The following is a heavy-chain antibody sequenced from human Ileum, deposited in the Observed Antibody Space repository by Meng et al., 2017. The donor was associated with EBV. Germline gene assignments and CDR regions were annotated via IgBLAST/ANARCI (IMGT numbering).Heavy chain of an antibody. Sequence: VDLKESAPGIVEPSGTLSLPCAGSGGSISSSNWWSWVRQPPGKGLEWIGEIYHSGSTNYNPSLKSRVTISVDKSKNQFSLNLSSVTAADTAVYYCARVRQWLPIDYWGQGTLVTVSS. J-gene: IGHJ4*02. V-gene: IGHV4-4*02. CDR3: ARVRQWLPIDY. CDR1: GGSISSSNW. D-gene: IGHD6-19*01. CDR2: IYHSGST.